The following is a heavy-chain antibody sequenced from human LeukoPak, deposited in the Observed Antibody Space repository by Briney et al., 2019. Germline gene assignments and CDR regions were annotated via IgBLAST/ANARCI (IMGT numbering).Heavy chain of an antibody. D-gene: IGHD3-9*01. CDR3: ARGEYYDILTGYSYGYFQH. J-gene: IGHJ1*01. Sequence: SETLSLTCAVSAGSISSSNWWSWVRQPPGKGLGWIGEIYHSGSTNYNPSLKSRVTISVDKSKNQFSLKLSSVTAADTAVYYCARGEYYDILTGYSYGYFQHWGQGTLVTVSS. CDR1: AGSISSSNW. V-gene: IGHV4-4*02. CDR2: IYHSGST.